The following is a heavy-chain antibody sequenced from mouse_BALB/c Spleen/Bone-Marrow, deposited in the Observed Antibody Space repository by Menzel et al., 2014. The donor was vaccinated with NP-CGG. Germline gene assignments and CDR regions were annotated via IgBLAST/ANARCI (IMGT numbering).Heavy chain of an antibody. J-gene: IGHJ4*01. CDR1: GFSLTSYG. Sequence: QVQLQQSGPGLVSPSQSLSITCTVSGFSLTSYGVHWVRQPPGKGLEWLGVIWAGGSTDYNSALMSRLSISKDNSKSQVFLKMNSLQTDDTAMYYCARPTPRYFAMDYWGQGTSVTVSS. CDR2: IWAGGST. CDR3: ARPTPRYFAMDY. D-gene: IGHD6-1*01. V-gene: IGHV2-9*02.